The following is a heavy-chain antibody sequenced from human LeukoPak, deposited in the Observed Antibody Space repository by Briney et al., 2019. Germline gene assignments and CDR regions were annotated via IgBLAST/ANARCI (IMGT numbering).Heavy chain of an antibody. J-gene: IGHJ3*01. D-gene: IGHD3-16*02. CDR2: AYHSGKT. Sequence: SETLSLSCSVDDGSFTSYYWSWVRQSPDKGLEWLGDAYHSGKTNYNPSLRSRVTISLDSSRTQFSLRLTSVTAADTAIYFCARRHRRGSYLNNSFGLWGPGTMVTVSS. CDR1: DGSFTSYY. CDR3: ARRHRRGSYLNNSFGL. V-gene: IGHV4-34*01.